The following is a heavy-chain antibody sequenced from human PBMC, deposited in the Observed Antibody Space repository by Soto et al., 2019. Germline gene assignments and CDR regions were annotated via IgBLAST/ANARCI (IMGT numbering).Heavy chain of an antibody. Sequence: HPGGSLRLSCAASGFTFSSYAMSWVRQAPGKGLEWVSAISGSGGSTYYADSVKGRFTISRDNSKNTLYLQMNSLKTEDTAVYYCTTDPYYYVVGYPPGMDVWGQGTTVTVSS. CDR1: GFTFSSYA. CDR2: ISGSGGST. J-gene: IGHJ6*02. CDR3: TTDPYYYVVGYPPGMDV. V-gene: IGHV3-23*01. D-gene: IGHD3-22*01.